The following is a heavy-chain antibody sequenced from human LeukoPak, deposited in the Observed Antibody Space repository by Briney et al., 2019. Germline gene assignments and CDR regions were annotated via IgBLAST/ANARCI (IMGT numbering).Heavy chain of an antibody. Sequence: SETLSLTCAVYGGSFSGYYWSWIRQPPGKGLGWIGEINHSGDTNYKPSLKSRVTISVDKSKNQFSLKLSSVTAADTAVYYCAGAHCGGDCYSGRAFDIWGQGTMVTVSS. D-gene: IGHD2-21*02. J-gene: IGHJ3*02. V-gene: IGHV4-34*01. CDR3: AGAHCGGDCYSGRAFDI. CDR1: GGSFSGYY. CDR2: INHSGDT.